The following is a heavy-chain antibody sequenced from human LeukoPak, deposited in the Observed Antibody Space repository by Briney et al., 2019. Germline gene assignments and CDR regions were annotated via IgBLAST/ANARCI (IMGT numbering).Heavy chain of an antibody. J-gene: IGHJ6*02. CDR3: ARDLVAARPPFYYYYGMDV. Sequence: SRTLSLTCTVSGGSISSGGYYWSWIRQHPGKGLEWIGYIYYSGSTYYNPSLKSRVTIPVDTSKNQFSLKLSSVTAADTAVYYCARDLVAARPPFYYYYGMDVWGQGTTVTVSS. CDR1: GGSISSGGYY. D-gene: IGHD6-6*01. CDR2: IYYSGST. V-gene: IGHV4-31*03.